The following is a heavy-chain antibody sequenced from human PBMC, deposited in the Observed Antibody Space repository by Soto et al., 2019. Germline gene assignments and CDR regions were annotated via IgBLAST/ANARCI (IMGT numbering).Heavy chain of an antibody. CDR3: ARGQAYSSGCYDY. D-gene: IGHD6-19*01. J-gene: IGHJ4*02. V-gene: IGHV3-11*06. CDR1: GFTFSDYY. CDR2: ISSNGTYT. Sequence: QVQLVESGGGLVKPGGSLRLSCATSGFTFSDYYMSWIRQAPGKGLEWVSYISSNGTYTNYADSVRGRFTISRDNAKNSLYLQMNSLRVEDTALYYCARGQAYSSGCYDYWGQGMLVTVSS.